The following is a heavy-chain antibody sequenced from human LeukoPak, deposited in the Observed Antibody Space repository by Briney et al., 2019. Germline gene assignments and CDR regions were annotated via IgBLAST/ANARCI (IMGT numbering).Heavy chain of an antibody. CDR2: IYYSGST. CDR1: GGSISSYY. V-gene: IGHV4-59*01. CDR3: AGSYYDILTGYPIYFDY. D-gene: IGHD3-9*01. Sequence: SETLSLTCTVSGGSISSYYWSWIRQPPGKGLEWIGYIYYSGSTNHNPSLKSRVTISVDTSKNQFSLKLSSVTAADTAVYYCAGSYYDILTGYPIYFDYWGQGTLVTVSS. J-gene: IGHJ4*02.